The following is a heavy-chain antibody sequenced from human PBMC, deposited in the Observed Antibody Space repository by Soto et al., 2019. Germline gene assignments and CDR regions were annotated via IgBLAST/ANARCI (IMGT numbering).Heavy chain of an antibody. CDR3: ARAEIRWPYYYYYGMDV. Sequence: SETLSLTCTVSAGSISSYYWSWIRQPPGKGLEWIGYIYYSGSTNYNPSLKSRVTISVDTSKNQFSLKLSSVTAADTAVYYCARAEIRWPYYYYYGMDVWGQGTTVTVSS. CDR1: AGSISSYY. CDR2: IYYSGST. V-gene: IGHV4-59*01. J-gene: IGHJ6*02. D-gene: IGHD4-17*01.